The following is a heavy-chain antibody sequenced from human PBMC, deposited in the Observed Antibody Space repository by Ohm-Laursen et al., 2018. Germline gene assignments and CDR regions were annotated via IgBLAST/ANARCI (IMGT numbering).Heavy chain of an antibody. J-gene: IGHJ3*02. D-gene: IGHD3-10*01. Sequence: SDTLSLTCGVYGGSFSGYYWSWIRQPPGKGLEWIGEINHSGSTNYNPSLKSRVTISVDTSKNQFSLKLRSVTAADTAVYYCARARLITMVRGVKAFDIWGQGTMVTVSS. CDR3: ARARLITMVRGVKAFDI. V-gene: IGHV4-34*01. CDR1: GGSFSGYY. CDR2: INHSGST.